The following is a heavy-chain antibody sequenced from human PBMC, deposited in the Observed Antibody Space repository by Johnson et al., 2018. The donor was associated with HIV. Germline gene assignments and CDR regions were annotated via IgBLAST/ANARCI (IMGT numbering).Heavy chain of an antibody. D-gene: IGHD6-19*01. J-gene: IGHJ3*02. CDR1: GFTFSSYG. V-gene: IGHV3-30*02. Sequence: QVQLVEFGGGVVQPGGSLRLSCAASGFTFSSYGMHWVRQAPGKGLEWVAFIRYDGSNKYYVDSVKGRFSISRDNSKNTLYLEMNSLRAEDTAVYYCAKGSGSGWLRDAFDIWGQGTMVTVSS. CDR3: AKGSGSGWLRDAFDI. CDR2: IRYDGSNK.